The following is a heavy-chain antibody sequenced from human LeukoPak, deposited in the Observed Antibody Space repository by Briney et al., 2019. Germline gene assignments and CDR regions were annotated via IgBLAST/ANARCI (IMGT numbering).Heavy chain of an antibody. CDR1: GFTVSSNY. J-gene: IGHJ4*02. V-gene: IGHV3-48*01. CDR3: ASSWDY. Sequence: GGSLRLSCAASGFTVSSNYMSWVRQAPGKGLEWVSYILSNSGTIYYADSVKGRFTVSRDNAKNSLYLQMNSLRVEDTAVYYCASSWDYWGQGTLVTVSS. CDR2: ILSNSGTI. D-gene: IGHD2-15*01.